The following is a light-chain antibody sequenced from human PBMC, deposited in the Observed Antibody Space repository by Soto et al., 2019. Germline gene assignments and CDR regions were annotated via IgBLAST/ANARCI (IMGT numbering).Light chain of an antibody. V-gene: IGKV3-11*01. CDR1: QSVSSD. J-gene: IGKJ1*01. CDR2: DAS. Sequence: EIVLTQSPATLSLSPGERATLSCRASQSVSSDLAWYQQKPGQAPRLLIYDASNRATGIPARFSGSGSGTDFTLTSSSLEPEDFAVYYCQQRSNWLTWTFGQGTKVEIK. CDR3: QQRSNWLTWT.